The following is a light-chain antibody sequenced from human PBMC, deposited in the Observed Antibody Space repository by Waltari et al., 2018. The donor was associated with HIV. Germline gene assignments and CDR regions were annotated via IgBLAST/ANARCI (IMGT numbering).Light chain of an antibody. Sequence: QSALTQPPSASGTPGQRVIISRSGSRSDIGSNPLNWYQHVPGTAPKLLIKSNNQRPSVVPDRYFGSKSGTSASLAISGLYSEDEADYYCESCDDRLNGPVFGGGTKLTVL. CDR2: SNN. CDR1: RSDIGSNP. V-gene: IGLV1-44*01. CDR3: ESCDDRLNGPV. J-gene: IGLJ2*01.